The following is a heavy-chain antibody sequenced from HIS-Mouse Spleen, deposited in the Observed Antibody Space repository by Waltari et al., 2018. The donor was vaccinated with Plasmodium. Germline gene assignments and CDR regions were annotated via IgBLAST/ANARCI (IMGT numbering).Heavy chain of an antibody. CDR3: TRALIAAPTWFDP. V-gene: IGHV3-49*03. D-gene: IGHD6-13*01. CDR2: IRSKAYGGTT. CDR1: FTFGDYA. J-gene: IGHJ5*02. Sequence: FTFGDYAMSWFRQAPGKGLEWVGFIRSKAYGGTTEYAASVKGRFTISRDDSKSIAYLQMNSLKTEDTAVYYCTRALIAAPTWFDPWGQGTLVTVSS.